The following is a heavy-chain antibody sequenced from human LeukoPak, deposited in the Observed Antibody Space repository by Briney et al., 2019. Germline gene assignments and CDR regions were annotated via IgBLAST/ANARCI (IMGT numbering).Heavy chain of an antibody. CDR2: MNPNSGNT. CDR3: ARLAAAAPGFD. J-gene: IGHJ4*02. D-gene: IGHD6-13*01. V-gene: IGHV1-8*01. CDR1: GYTFPDYD. Sequence: GASVKVSCKASGYTFPDYDINWVRQATGQGLEWMGWMNPNSGNTGYAQKFQGRVTMTRNTSISTAYMELSSLRSEDTAVYYCARLAAAAPGFDWGQGTLVTVSS.